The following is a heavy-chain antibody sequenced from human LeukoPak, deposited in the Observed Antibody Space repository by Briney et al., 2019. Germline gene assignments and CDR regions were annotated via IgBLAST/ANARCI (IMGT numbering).Heavy chain of an antibody. D-gene: IGHD3-10*01. Sequence: GSLRLSCAASGFTVSSNHMSWVRQAPGKGLEGVSVINSGGSTYYADPVKDRFSISRDNSKNTLYLQINSLRAEDTAVYYCARDLAYFGSGKQNYWGQGTLVTVSS. CDR1: GFTVSSNH. CDR2: INSGGST. V-gene: IGHV3-66*01. CDR3: ARDLAYFGSGKQNY. J-gene: IGHJ4*02.